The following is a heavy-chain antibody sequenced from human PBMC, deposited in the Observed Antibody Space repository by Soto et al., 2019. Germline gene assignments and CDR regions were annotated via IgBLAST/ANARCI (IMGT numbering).Heavy chain of an antibody. J-gene: IGHJ6*02. D-gene: IGHD6-6*01. CDR3: TTLGGYSSSSPYYYGMDV. CDR1: GFTFSNAW. Sequence: GGSLRLSXAASGFTFSNAWMNWVRQAPGKGLEWVGRIKSKTDGGTTDYAAPVKGRFTISRDDSKNTLYLQMNSLKTEDTAVYYCTTLGGYSSSSPYYYGMDVWGQGTTVTVSS. CDR2: IKSKTDGGTT. V-gene: IGHV3-15*07.